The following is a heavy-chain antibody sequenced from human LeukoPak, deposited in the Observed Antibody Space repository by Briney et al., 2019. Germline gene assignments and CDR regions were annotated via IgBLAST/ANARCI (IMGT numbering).Heavy chain of an antibody. J-gene: IGHJ6*02. V-gene: IGHV3-64*02. Sequence: GGSLRLSYATSGFSFNNYVMHWVRQAPGKGLEYISAISSGGDSTYYADAVKGRFIISRDNSKKTLYLQMGSLRHEDSAVYYCARGGSPFGYYFGMDVWGQGTTVTVSS. CDR2: ISSGGDST. D-gene: IGHD1-26*01. CDR1: GFSFNNYV. CDR3: ARGGSPFGYYFGMDV.